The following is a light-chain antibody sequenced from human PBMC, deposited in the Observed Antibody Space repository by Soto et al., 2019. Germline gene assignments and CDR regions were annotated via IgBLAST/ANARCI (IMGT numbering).Light chain of an antibody. V-gene: IGLV2-11*01. J-gene: IGLJ3*02. CDR3: CSYGGTDTVWV. CDR2: DVT. CDR1: SSDVGGFNY. Sequence: QSVLTQPRSVSGSPAQSVTISCTGTSSDVGGFNYVSWYQQHPGKAPKLMIYDVTERPSGVPDRFSGSKSGNTASLTISGLQAEDEADYYCCSYGGTDTVWVFGGGTKATVL.